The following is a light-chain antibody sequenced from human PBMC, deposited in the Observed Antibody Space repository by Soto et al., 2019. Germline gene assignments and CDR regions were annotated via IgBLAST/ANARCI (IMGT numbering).Light chain of an antibody. CDR1: QGISSA. CDR3: QQFNSYPLT. J-gene: IGKJ4*01. Sequence: AIQLTQSPSSLSASVGDRVTITCPASQGISSALAWYQQKPGKAPKLLIYDASSLESGVPSRFSGSGSGTEFTPTISSLQPEDFAAYYCQQFNSYPLTFGAGTKVEIK. CDR2: DAS. V-gene: IGKV1-13*02.